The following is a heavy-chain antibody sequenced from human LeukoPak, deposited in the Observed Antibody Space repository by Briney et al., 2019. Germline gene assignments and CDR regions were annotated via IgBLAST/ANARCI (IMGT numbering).Heavy chain of an antibody. CDR2: ISSSGSTI. V-gene: IGHV3-11*01. Sequence: GGPLRLSCAASGFTFSDYYMSWIRQAPGKGLEWGSYISSSGSTIYYADSVKGRFTVSRDNAKNSLYLQMNSLRAEDTAVYYCARFSGSGNYFDYWGQGTLVTVSS. CDR3: ARFSGSGNYFDY. CDR1: GFTFSDYY. J-gene: IGHJ4*02. D-gene: IGHD6-25*01.